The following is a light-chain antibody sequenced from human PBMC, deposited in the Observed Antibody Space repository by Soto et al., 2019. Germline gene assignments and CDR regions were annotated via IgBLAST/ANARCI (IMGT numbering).Light chain of an antibody. V-gene: IGLV2-14*01. Sequence: ALTQPASVSGSPGQSITISCTGTSSDVGGYNYVSWYQQHPGKAPKLMIYDVSNRPSGVSNRFSGSKSGNTASLSISGLQAEDEADYYCSSYTSSSTRVFGTGTKLTVL. CDR3: SSYTSSSTRV. CDR1: SSDVGGYNY. J-gene: IGLJ1*01. CDR2: DVS.